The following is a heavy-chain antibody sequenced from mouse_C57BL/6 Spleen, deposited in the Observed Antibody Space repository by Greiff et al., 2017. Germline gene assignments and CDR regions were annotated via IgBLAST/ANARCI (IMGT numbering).Heavy chain of an antibody. Sequence: EVQLVESEGGLVQPGSSMKLSCTASGFTFSDYYMAWVRQVPEKGLEWVANINYDGSSTYYLDSLKSRFIISRDNAKNILYLQMSSLKSEDTATYYCARAAHYYGSSYVYFDYWGQGTTLTVSS. J-gene: IGHJ2*01. CDR3: ARAAHYYGSSYVYFDY. CDR2: INYDGSST. D-gene: IGHD1-1*01. CDR1: GFTFSDYY. V-gene: IGHV5-16*01.